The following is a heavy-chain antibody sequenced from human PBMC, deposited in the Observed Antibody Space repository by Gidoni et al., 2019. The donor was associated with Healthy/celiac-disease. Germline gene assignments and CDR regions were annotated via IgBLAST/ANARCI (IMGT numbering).Heavy chain of an antibody. Sequence: QVQLQQWGAGLLKPSETLSRTCAVYGGYFSGYYWSWIRQPPGKGLEWIGEINHSGSTNYNPSLMRRVTISVDTSKHQFSLKLSSVTAADTAVYYCVCSGYYDGAEYFQHWGQGTLVTVSS. CDR1: GGYFSGYY. D-gene: IGHD3-22*01. J-gene: IGHJ1*01. V-gene: IGHV4-34*01. CDR3: VCSGYYDGAEYFQH. CDR2: INHSGST.